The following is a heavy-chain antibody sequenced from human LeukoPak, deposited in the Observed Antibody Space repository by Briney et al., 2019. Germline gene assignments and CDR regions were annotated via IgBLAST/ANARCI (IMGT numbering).Heavy chain of an antibody. CDR2: MNPNSGNA. CDR1: GYTFTSYD. V-gene: IGHV1-8*01. CDR3: ARGQWDSSGYFHFFDY. J-gene: IGHJ4*02. D-gene: IGHD3-22*01. Sequence: SVKVSCKASGYTFTSYDINWVRQATGQGLEWMGWMNPNSGNAAYAQRFQGRVTMTRNTSVSTFYMEMSSLRSEDTAVYYCARGQWDSSGYFHFFDYWGQGTPVTVSS.